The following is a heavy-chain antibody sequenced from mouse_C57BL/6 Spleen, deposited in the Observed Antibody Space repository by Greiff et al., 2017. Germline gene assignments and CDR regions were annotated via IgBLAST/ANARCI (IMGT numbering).Heavy chain of an antibody. CDR1: GYAFSSYW. CDR2: IYPGDGDI. J-gene: IGHJ1*03. CDR3: ATYGSSYWYFDV. D-gene: IGHD1-1*01. Sequence: QVQLKESGAELVKPGASVKISCKASGYAFSSYWMNWVKQRPGKGLEWIGQIYPGDGDINYNGKFKGKATLTADKSSSTAYIQLSSLPSEDSAVYFCATYGSSYWYFDVWGTGTTVTVSS. V-gene: IGHV1-80*01.